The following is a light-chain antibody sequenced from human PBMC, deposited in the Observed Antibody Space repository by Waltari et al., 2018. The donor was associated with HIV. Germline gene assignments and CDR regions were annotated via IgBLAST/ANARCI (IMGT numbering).Light chain of an antibody. J-gene: IGKJ4*01. CDR3: QQYNNWPPLT. V-gene: IGKV3-15*01. CDR2: GAS. Sequence: EIVMTQSPATLSVSSGERATLSCRASQSVSSNLAWYQQKPGQAPRLLIFGASTRATGIPARFSGSGSGTEFTLTISSLQSEDFAVYFCQQYNNWPPLTGGGGTKVEIK. CDR1: QSVSSN.